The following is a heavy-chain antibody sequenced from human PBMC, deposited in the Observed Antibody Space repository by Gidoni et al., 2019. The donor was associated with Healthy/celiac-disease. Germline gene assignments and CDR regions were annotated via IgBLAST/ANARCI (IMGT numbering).Heavy chain of an antibody. CDR3: AREMHPPYYYGSGSPAHAFDI. CDR2: IYYSGST. Sequence: QVQLQDSGPGLVKPSETLSLTCTVSVRSTSSYYWSWIRQPPGKGLEWIGYIYYSGSTNYNPSLKSRVTISVDTSKNQFSLKLSSVTAADTAVYYCAREMHPPYYYGSGSPAHAFDIWGQGTMVTVSS. CDR1: VRSTSSYY. D-gene: IGHD3-10*01. J-gene: IGHJ3*02. V-gene: IGHV4-59*01.